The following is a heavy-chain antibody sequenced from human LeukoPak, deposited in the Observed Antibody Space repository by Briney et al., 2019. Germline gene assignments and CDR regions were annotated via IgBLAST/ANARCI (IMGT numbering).Heavy chain of an antibody. V-gene: IGHV4-59*01. CDR2: IYYSGST. CDR3: ARGSSWNRWPNYFDY. CDR1: GGSISSYY. D-gene: IGHD6-13*01. Sequence: PSETLSLTCTVSGGSISSYYWSWIRQPPGKGLEWIGYIYYSGSTNYNPSLKSRVTISVDTSKNQFSLKLSSVTAADTAVYYCARGSSWNRWPNYFDYWGQGTLVTVSS. J-gene: IGHJ4*02.